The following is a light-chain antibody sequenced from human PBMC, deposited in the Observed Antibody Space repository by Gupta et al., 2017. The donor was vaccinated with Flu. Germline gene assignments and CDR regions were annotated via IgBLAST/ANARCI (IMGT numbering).Light chain of an antibody. J-gene: IGLJ1*01. CDR3: QYSDTSLSSLV. CDR1: SSNIVAGYD. CDR2: CNS. V-gene: IGLV1-40*01. Sequence: VTISSTGSSSNIVAGYDVLWSHQLHAQEPKRLIDCNSSRPSGVTDRFSCYKSGTYASPHTICLQAEDEADDYCQYSDTSLSSLVFGTGTKVTVL.